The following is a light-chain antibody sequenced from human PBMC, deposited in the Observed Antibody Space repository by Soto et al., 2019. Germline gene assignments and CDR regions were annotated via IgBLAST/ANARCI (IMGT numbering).Light chain of an antibody. CDR3: QQYGSSPRT. CDR1: QSVSDY. Sequence: EIVFTQSPGTLSLSRVEIATLSFRASQSVSDYLAWYQQKAGQSPRLLIYDASNRAPGIPARFSGSGSGTDFTLTISSLEPEDFAVYYCQQYGSSPRTFGQGTKVDIK. CDR2: DAS. J-gene: IGKJ1*01. V-gene: IGKV3-11*01.